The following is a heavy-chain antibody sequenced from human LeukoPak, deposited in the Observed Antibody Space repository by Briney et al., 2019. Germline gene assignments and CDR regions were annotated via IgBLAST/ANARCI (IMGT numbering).Heavy chain of an antibody. Sequence: PSETLSLTCTVSGGSISSYYWSWIRQPPGKGLEWIGYIYYSVSTNYNPSLKSRVTISVDTSKHQFSLKLSSWTAEDTAVYYCAREVGAMLGHKTLFWFDPWGQGTLVTVSS. CDR1: GGSISSYY. D-gene: IGHD1-26*01. V-gene: IGHV4-59*01. J-gene: IGHJ5*02. CDR2: IYYSVST. CDR3: AREVGAMLGHKTLFWFDP.